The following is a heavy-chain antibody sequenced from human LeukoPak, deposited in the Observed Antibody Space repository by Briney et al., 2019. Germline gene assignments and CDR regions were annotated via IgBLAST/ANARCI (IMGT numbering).Heavy chain of an antibody. D-gene: IGHD4-17*01. Sequence: SGPTLGIPTQTFTLTCTFSGFSLSTSGMCVSWIRQPPGKDLEWLALFDWDDDKYYSISLKTRLTIFKDTSKNPVVLTMTNMDPVDTATYYCERAPGYGDPFDYWGQGTLVTVSS. CDR1: GFSLSTSGMC. CDR3: ERAPGYGDPFDY. J-gene: IGHJ4*02. V-gene: IGHV2-70*01. CDR2: FDWDDDK.